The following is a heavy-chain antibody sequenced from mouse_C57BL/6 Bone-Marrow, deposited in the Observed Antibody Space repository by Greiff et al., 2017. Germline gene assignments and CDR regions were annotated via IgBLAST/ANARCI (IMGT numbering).Heavy chain of an antibody. J-gene: IGHJ4*01. D-gene: IGHD1-1*01. CDR1: GYSFTSCY. CDR2: IYPGSGNT. V-gene: IGHV1-66*01. Sequence: VQLVESGPELVKPGASVKISCKASGYSFTSCYIHWVKQRPGQGLEWIGWIYPGSGNTKYNEKFKGKATLTADTCSSTAYMQLSSLTSEDSAVYYCARRRGSPYYYAMDYWGQGTSVTVSS. CDR3: ARRRGSPYYYAMDY.